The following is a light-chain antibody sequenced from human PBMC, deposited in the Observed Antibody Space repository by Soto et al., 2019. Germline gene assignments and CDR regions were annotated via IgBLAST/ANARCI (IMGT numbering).Light chain of an antibody. V-gene: IGKV1-33*01. CDR3: QIYDILTIT. J-gene: IGKJ5*01. CDR2: DAS. CDR1: QDINIY. Sequence: DIQMTQSPSSLFASVGHSGTITCQATQDINIYLNWYQQKTGKDPNLLIYDASNLEIGVTSRFSGSGSGTHFTFTISSMQTEDIGTYDCQIYDILTITVGRGRRLEIK.